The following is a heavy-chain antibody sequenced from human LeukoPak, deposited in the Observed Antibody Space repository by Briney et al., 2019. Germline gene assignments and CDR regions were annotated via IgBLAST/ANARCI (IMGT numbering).Heavy chain of an antibody. CDR1: GFTFNRYN. CDR3: ARGADGVSSNSRGWFDP. Sequence: GGSLRLSCAASGFTFNRYNMNWVRRAPGKGLEWVSSISTSSSYIYYADSVRGRFTISRDNARNSLYLQMNSLRAEDTAVYSCARGADGVSSNSRGWFDPWGQGTLVTVSS. CDR2: ISTSSSYI. J-gene: IGHJ5*02. V-gene: IGHV3-21*01. D-gene: IGHD2-15*01.